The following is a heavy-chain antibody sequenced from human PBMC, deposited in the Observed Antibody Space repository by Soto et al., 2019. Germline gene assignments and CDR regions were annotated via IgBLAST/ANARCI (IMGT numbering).Heavy chain of an antibody. J-gene: IGHJ4*02. CDR1: GFIFDDYA. V-gene: IGHV3-9*01. Sequence: VQLVESGGGLVQPGRSLRLSCAASGFIFDDYAMYWVRQAPGKGLEWVSGINWNSGRIGYADSVKGRFTISRDNAKNSLYLEMNSLRAEDTALYYCAKDRSYSNSYLFDNWGQGTLVTVSS. CDR2: INWNSGRI. D-gene: IGHD6-6*01. CDR3: AKDRSYSNSYLFDN.